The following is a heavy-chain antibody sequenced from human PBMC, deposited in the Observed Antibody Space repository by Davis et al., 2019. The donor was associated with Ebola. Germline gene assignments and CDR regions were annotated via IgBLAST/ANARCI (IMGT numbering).Heavy chain of an antibody. J-gene: IGHJ5*02. Sequence: AASVKVSCKASGYTFTSYDINWVRQATGQGLEWMGWMNPNSGNTGYAQKFQGRVTMTRNTSISTAYMELSSLRSEDTAVYYCARVNYDFWSGYYSSNWFDPWGQGTLVTVSS. V-gene: IGHV1-8*01. CDR2: MNPNSGNT. D-gene: IGHD3-3*01. CDR1: GYTFTSYD. CDR3: ARVNYDFWSGYYSSNWFDP.